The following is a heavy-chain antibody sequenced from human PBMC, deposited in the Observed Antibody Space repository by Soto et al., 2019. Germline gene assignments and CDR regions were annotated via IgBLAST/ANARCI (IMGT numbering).Heavy chain of an antibody. V-gene: IGHV3-53*04. D-gene: IGHD2-2*01. CDR1: GFTVSSYY. CDR3: ARGRCSSTSCYLGYYYYMDV. CDR2: IYSGGNT. J-gene: IGHJ6*03. Sequence: GWSLILSCAASGFTVSSYYISLVRQAPEKRLEWVTVIYSGGNTYYADSVKGRFTISRHNSKNTLYLQMNSLRAEDTAVYYCARGRCSSTSCYLGYYYYMDVWGKGTTVTVSS.